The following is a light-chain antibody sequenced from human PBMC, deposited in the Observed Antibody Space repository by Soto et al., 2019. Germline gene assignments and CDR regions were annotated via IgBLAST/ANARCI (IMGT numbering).Light chain of an antibody. J-gene: IGKJ3*01. Sequence: AIQITQSPSSLSASVGDRVTITCRASQGIRNDLDWSQQKPGKAPKLLIYAASNLQSGVPARFSGSGSGTDFTLTISSLQPEDFATYYCLQKYFYPFTFGPGTKVDIK. CDR3: LQKYFYPFT. V-gene: IGKV1-6*01. CDR2: AAS. CDR1: QGIRND.